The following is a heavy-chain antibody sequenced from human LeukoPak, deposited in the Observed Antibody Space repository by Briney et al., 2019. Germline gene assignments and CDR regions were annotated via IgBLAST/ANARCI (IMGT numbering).Heavy chain of an antibody. CDR2: ISGSGGST. J-gene: IGHJ4*02. Sequence: GGSLRLSCAASGFTFSSYGMHGVRQAPGKGLEWVSAISGSGGSTYYADSVKGRFTISRDNSKNTLYLQMNSLRAEDTAVYYCANQRRSGSYWGGDWGQGTLVTVSS. D-gene: IGHD1-26*01. CDR3: ANQRRSGSYWGGD. CDR1: GFTFSSYG. V-gene: IGHV3-23*01.